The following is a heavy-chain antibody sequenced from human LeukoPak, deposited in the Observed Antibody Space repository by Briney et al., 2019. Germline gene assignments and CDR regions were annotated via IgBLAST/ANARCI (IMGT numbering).Heavy chain of an antibody. CDR1: GFTFSSYA. D-gene: IGHD5-18*01. J-gene: IGHJ5*02. CDR2: ISGSGGTT. CDR3: ASTFMRRYSLGGWFDP. Sequence: GGSLRLSCAASGFTFSSYAMSWVRQAPGKGLEWVSAISGSGGTTYYADSVKGRFTISRDNSKNTLYLQMNSLRAEDTAVYYCASTFMRRYSLGGWFDPWGQGTLVTVSS. V-gene: IGHV3-23*01.